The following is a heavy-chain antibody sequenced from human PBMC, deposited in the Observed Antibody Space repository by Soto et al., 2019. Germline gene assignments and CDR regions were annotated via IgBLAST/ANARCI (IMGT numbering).Heavy chain of an antibody. CDR1: GYGFTTYG. Sequence: QVHLVQSGAEVKKPGASVKVSCKGSGYGFTTYGITWVRQAPGQGLEWMAWISAHNGNTNYAQQLQGRVTVTRDTSTSTASMELRSLRSDDTAVYYCARGRYGDYWGQGALVTVSS. CDR2: ISAHNGNT. V-gene: IGHV1-18*01. D-gene: IGHD1-1*01. CDR3: ARGRYGDY. J-gene: IGHJ4*02.